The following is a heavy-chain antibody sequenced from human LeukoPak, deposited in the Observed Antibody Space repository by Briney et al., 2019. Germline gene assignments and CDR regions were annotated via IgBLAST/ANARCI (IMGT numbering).Heavy chain of an antibody. CDR3: AKVLTGSQDY. V-gene: IGHV3-23*01. CDR1: GFTFSNYA. D-gene: IGHD7-27*01. J-gene: IGHJ4*02. Sequence: GGSLRLSCAASGFTFSNYAMSWVRQAPGKGLEWISTITSSGGTTYYADSVKGRFTISRDNSKTTLHLQMNGLRAEDTAVYYCAKVLTGSQDYWGQGTLVTVSS. CDR2: ITSSGGTT.